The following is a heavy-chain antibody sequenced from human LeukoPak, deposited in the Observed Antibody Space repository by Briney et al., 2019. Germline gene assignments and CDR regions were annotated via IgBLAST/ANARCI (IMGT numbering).Heavy chain of an antibody. D-gene: IGHD5-18*01. CDR3: ARSPDGYRYTYFDY. CDR2: IYYSGCF. J-gene: IGHJ4*02. Sequence: SETLSLTCTVSGCSISSYYWRWIRQPPGKGLEWIGYIYYSGCFYYNPSLKSRVTISADPSKQQLSMKLSSVTAADTAVYYCARSPDGYRYTYFDYWGQGTLVTVSS. CDR1: GCSISSYY. V-gene: IGHV4-59*01.